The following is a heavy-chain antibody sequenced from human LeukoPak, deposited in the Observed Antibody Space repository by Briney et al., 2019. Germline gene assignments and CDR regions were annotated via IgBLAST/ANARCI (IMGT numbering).Heavy chain of an antibody. V-gene: IGHV3-21*01. D-gene: IGHD3-9*01. CDR2: ISSSSSYI. Sequence: GGSLRLSCAASGFTFSSNSMNWVRQAPGKGLEWVSSISSSSSYIYYADSVKGRFTISRDNAKNSLYLQMNSLRAEDTAVYYCARDSTYYDILTGYSGLGAFDIWGQGTMVTVSS. J-gene: IGHJ3*02. CDR1: GFTFSSNS. CDR3: ARDSTYYDILTGYSGLGAFDI.